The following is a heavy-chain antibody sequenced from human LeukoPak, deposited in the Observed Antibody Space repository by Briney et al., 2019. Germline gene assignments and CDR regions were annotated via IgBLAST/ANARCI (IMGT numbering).Heavy chain of an antibody. CDR1: GYTFSNYG. D-gene: IGHD2-15*01. CDR3: ARGRYCSGGNCWAIYYYHMDV. J-gene: IGHJ6*03. CDR2: ISTFNGNA. Sequence: ASVKVSCKASGYTFSNYGISWVRQAPGQGLEWMGWISTFNGNAKYAQNFQGRVTMTTDTSTSTAHMELKSLRSDDTAVYYCARGRYCSGGNCWAIYYYHMDVWGKGTTVTVSS. V-gene: IGHV1-18*01.